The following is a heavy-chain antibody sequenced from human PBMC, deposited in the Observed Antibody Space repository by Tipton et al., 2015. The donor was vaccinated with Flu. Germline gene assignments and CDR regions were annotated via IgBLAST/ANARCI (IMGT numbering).Heavy chain of an antibody. CDR3: ARRPGGFRYSYGSAYYFDY. D-gene: IGHD5-18*01. V-gene: IGHV3-7*01. CDR2: IKQDGSEK. J-gene: IGHJ4*01. CDR1: GFTFSSYW. Sequence: QLVQSGGGLVQPGGSLRLSCAASGFTFSSYWMSWVRQAPGKGLEWVANIKQDGSEKYYVDSVKGRFTISRDNAKNSLYLQMNSLRAEDTAAYYCARRPGGFRYSYGSAYYFDYLGLGTWVTVSS.